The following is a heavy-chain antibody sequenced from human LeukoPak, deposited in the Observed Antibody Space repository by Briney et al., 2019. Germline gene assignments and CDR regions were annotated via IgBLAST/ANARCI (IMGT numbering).Heavy chain of an antibody. J-gene: IGHJ1*01. CDR3: AATSEMTTLYFQH. D-gene: IGHD3-16*01. CDR2: INPSSGGT. Sequence: ASVKVSCKASGYTFTGYYMHWVRQAPGQGLEWMGWINPSSGGTNYAQKFQGRVTMTRDTSISTAYMELRSLRSDDTAVYYCAATSEMTTLYFQHWGQGTLVTVSS. V-gene: IGHV1-2*02. CDR1: GYTFTGYY.